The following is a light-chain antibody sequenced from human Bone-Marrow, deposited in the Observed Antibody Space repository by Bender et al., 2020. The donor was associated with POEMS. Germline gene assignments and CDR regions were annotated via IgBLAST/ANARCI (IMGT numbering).Light chain of an antibody. CDR3: QVWDSDSDHYV. V-gene: IGLV3-21*02. J-gene: IGLJ1*01. CDR2: DDN. Sequence: SYVLTQPPSVSVAPGQTARITCGGDNIGNKALHWYQQKPGQAPLLVLFDDNSRPSGIPDRFSGSNSGNTATLTISRVEAGDEADYYCQVWDSDSDHYVFGTETKVTVL. CDR1: NIGNKA.